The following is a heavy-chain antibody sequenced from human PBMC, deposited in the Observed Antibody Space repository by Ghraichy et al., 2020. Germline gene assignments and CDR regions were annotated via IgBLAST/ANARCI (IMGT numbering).Heavy chain of an antibody. CDR2: IYPGDSDT. CDR1: GYSFTSYW. J-gene: IGHJ4*02. D-gene: IGHD4-17*01. CDR3: AVHDYGDQRTHNFDY. V-gene: IGHV5-51*01. Sequence: GESLNISCKGSGYSFTSYWIGWVRQMPGKGLEWMGIIYPGDSDTRYSPSFQGQVTISADKSISTAYLQWSSLKASDTAMYYCAVHDYGDQRTHNFDYWGQGTLVTVSS.